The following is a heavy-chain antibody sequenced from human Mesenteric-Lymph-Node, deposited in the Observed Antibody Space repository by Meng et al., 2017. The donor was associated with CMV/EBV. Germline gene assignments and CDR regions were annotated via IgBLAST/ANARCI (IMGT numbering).Heavy chain of an antibody. CDR1: GGTCSRNA. Sequence: CKASGGTCSRNAISWVRKAPGQGLERMGRITTILETSNYEKKFQGRVTLTADKSTGTAYMELSSLRSEDTAVYYCARDYSSGWSPGLLWGQGTLVTVSS. CDR3: ARDYSSGWSPGLL. V-gene: IGHV1-69*06. J-gene: IGHJ4*02. D-gene: IGHD6-19*01. CDR2: ITTILETS.